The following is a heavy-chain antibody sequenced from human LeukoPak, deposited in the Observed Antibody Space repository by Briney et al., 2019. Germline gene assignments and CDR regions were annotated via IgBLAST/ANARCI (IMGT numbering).Heavy chain of an antibody. CDR1: GFTFSSYS. CDR3: ARGGEGSSSYAFDI. J-gene: IGHJ3*02. V-gene: IGHV3-21*01. D-gene: IGHD6-6*01. Sequence: GGSLRLSCAASGFTFSSYSVNWVRQAPGKGLEWVSSISSSSSYIYYADSVKGRFTISRDNAKNSLYLQMNSLRAEDTAVYYCARGGEGSSSYAFDIWGQGTMVTVSS. CDR2: ISSSSSYI.